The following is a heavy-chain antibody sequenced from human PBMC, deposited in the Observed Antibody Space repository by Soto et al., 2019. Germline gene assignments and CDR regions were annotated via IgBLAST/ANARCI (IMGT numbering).Heavy chain of an antibody. Sequence: QVQLQESGPGLVKPSGTLSLTCAVSSGTISSSNWWTWVRKPPGKGLEWIGEINQSGSPNYNPSLRSRDTRSVDKSKSQCFLKLSSVTAADTAIYYCAGLGMVAAHREFDPWGQGTLVTVSS. D-gene: IGHD2-15*01. CDR2: INQSGSP. V-gene: IGHV4-4*02. J-gene: IGHJ5*02. CDR3: AGLGMVAAHREFDP. CDR1: SGTISSSNW.